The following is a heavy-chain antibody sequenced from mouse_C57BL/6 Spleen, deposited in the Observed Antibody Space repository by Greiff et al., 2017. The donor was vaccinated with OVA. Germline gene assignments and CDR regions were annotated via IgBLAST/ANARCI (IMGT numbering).Heavy chain of an antibody. CDR3: ARKGTTPYAMDY. V-gene: IGHV1-69*01. D-gene: IGHD2-13*01. Sequence: QVQLQQPGAELVMPGASVKLSCKASGYTFTSYWMHWVKQRPGQGLEWIGEIDPSDSYTNYNQKFKGKSTLTVYKSSSTAYMQLSSLTSEDSAVYYCARKGTTPYAMDYWGQGTSVTVSS. CDR1: GYTFTSYW. CDR2: IDPSDSYT. J-gene: IGHJ4*01.